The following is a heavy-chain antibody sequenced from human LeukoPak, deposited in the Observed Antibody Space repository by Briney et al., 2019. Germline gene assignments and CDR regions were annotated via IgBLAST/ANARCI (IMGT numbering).Heavy chain of an antibody. CDR1: GFSFSNSW. V-gene: IGHV3-7*01. D-gene: IGHD2-2*01. CDR2: IRQDGSVK. CDR3: ATSSDAPGNY. J-gene: IGHJ4*02. Sequence: GGSLRLSCAASGFSFSNSWMSWVRQAPGKGLEWVANIRQDGSVKFYVGSVKGRFTISRDNAENSLYLQMNSLRAEDTAVYYCATSSDAPGNYWGQGTLVTVSS.